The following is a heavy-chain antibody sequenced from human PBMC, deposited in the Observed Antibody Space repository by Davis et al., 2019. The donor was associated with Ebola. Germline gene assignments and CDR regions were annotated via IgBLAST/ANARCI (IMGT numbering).Heavy chain of an antibody. J-gene: IGHJ4*02. CDR3: ARGWLRTGFDY. Sequence: PSETLPLTCAISGDTVSGNSGAWNWIRQSPSRGLEWLGRTYYNSKWYNDYAVSVKSRITINPDTSKNQFSLHLNSVTPGDTAVYYCARGWLRTGFDYWGQGTLVTVSS. V-gene: IGHV6-1*01. D-gene: IGHD3/OR15-3a*01. CDR2: TYYNSKWYN. CDR1: GDTVSGNSGA.